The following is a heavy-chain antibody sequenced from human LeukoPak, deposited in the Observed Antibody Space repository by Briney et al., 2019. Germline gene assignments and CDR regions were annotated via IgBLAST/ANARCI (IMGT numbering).Heavy chain of an antibody. V-gene: IGHV4-59*01. CDR2: IYYSGST. J-gene: IGHJ4*02. CDR1: GGSFSGYY. D-gene: IGHD5-12*01. Sequence: SETLSLTCIVYGGSFSGYYWSWIRQPPGKGLEWIGYIYYSGSTNYNPPLKSRVTISVDTSKNQFSLKLSSVTAADTAVYYCARDIVATGCFDYWGQGTLVTVSS. CDR3: ARDIVATGCFDY.